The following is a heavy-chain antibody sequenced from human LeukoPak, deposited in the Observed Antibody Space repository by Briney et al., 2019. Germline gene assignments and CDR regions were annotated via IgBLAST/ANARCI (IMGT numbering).Heavy chain of an antibody. CDR2: IYYSGST. V-gene: IGHV4-39*07. Sequence: SETLSLTCTVSGGSISSSSYYWGWIRQPPGKGLEWIGSIYYSGSTYYNPSLKSRVTISVDTSKNQFSLKLSSVTAADTAVYYCARDIVATIYEGPPDYGMDVWGQGTTVTVSS. CDR1: GGSISSSSYY. D-gene: IGHD5-12*01. CDR3: ARDIVATIYEGPPDYGMDV. J-gene: IGHJ6*02.